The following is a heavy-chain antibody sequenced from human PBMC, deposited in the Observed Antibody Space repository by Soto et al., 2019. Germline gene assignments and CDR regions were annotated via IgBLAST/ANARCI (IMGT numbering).Heavy chain of an antibody. CDR2: SHHSGST. CDR3: ASEYNKSGYRRLDP. Sequence: QVQLQETGPGLVKPSETLSLTCTVSGGSISSGDYYWSWIRQSPGKGLEWIGYSHHSGSTYYNPSLKTRATMSVDSSRNQFSLKLTSVTAAVTAVYYCASEYNKSGYRRLDPWGQGTLVTVSS. CDR1: GGSISSGDYY. J-gene: IGHJ5*02. V-gene: IGHV4-30-4*01. D-gene: IGHD3-22*01.